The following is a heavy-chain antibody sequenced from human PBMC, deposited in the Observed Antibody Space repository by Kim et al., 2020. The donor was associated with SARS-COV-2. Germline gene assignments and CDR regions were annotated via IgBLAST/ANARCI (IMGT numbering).Heavy chain of an antibody. CDR2: ISYDGSNK. V-gene: IGHV3-30-3*01. D-gene: IGHD6-13*01. CDR3: ATVGTDSSSWYDQGWVNWFDP. CDR1: GFTFSSYA. J-gene: IGHJ5*02. Sequence: GGSLRLSCAASGFTFSSYAMHWVRQAPGKGLEWVAVISYDGSNKYYADSVKGRFTISRDNSKNTLYLQMNSLRAEDTAVYYCATVGTDSSSWYDQGWVNWFDPWGQGTLVTVSS.